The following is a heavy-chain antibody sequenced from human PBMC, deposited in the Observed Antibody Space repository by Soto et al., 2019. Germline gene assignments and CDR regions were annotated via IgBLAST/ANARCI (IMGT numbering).Heavy chain of an antibody. V-gene: IGHV1-69*02. J-gene: IGHJ4*02. CDR3: ARGTTGTSLAGTGFDY. D-gene: IGHD1-1*01. Sequence: QVQLVQSGAEVKKPGSSVKVSCKASGGTFSSYTISWVRQAPGQGLEWMGRIIPILGIANYAQKVQGRVTITSVKSSSTAYVELWRLRSEDTAVYCCARGTTGTSLAGTGFDYWGQGTLVTDSS. CDR1: GGTFSSYT. CDR2: IIPILGIA.